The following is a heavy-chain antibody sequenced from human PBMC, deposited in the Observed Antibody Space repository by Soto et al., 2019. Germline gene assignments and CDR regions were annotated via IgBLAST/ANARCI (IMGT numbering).Heavy chain of an antibody. CDR3: AQVDDVAALFAY. J-gene: IGHJ4*02. Sequence: KSGPTLVNPTQTLTLTCTFSGFSLSTTGEGVGWIRQPPRKALEWLAVIYWNDDKSYSPSLKSRLTISKDTSKKQVVLTMMNMAPVDTGTYYCAQVDDVAALFAYLGQGTLVTVSS. D-gene: IGHD6-6*01. CDR1: GFSLSTTGEG. CDR2: IYWNDDK. V-gene: IGHV2-5*01.